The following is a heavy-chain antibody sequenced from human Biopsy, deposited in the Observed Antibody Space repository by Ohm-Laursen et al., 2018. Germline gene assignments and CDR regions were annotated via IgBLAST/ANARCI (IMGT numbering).Heavy chain of an antibody. V-gene: IGHV4-31*03. J-gene: IGHJ4*02. CDR1: GGSINTGGYY. D-gene: IGHD3-16*01. Sequence: TLSLTCTASGGSINTGGYYWTWIRQHPGTGLEWIGYIRYSGNTLYNPSLKSRLTISVDTSRNQFSLKLTSVTAADTALYYCTRAGGGKIYGLWGQGTLVTVSS. CDR3: TRAGGGKIYGL. CDR2: IRYSGNT.